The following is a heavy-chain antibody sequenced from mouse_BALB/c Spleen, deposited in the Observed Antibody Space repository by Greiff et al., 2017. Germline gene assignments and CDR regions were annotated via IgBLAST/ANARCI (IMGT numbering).Heavy chain of an antibody. J-gene: IGHJ3*01. D-gene: IGHD2-1*01. V-gene: IGHV1-69*02. Sequence: QVQLKQPGAELVKPGAPVKLSCKASGYTFTSYWMNWVKQRPGRGLEWIGRIDPSDSETHYNQKFKDKATLTVDKSSSTAYIQLSSLTSEDSAVYYCAGGGNYVAFAYWGQGTLVTVSA. CDR2: IDPSDSET. CDR3: AGGGNYVAFAY. CDR1: GYTFTSYW.